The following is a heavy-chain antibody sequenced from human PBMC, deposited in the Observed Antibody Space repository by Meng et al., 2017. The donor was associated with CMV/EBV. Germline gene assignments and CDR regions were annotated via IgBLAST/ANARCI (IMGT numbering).Heavy chain of an antibody. CDR3: AREEYNSGPGVYYYYGMDV. CDR2: IYYSGST. D-gene: IGHD1-20*01. CDR1: GGSISSYY. V-gene: IGHV4-59*01. J-gene: IGHJ6*02. Sequence: GSLRLSCTVSGGSISSYYWSWIRQPPGKGLEWIGYIYYSGSTNYNPSLKSRVTISVDTSKNQFSLKLSSVTAADTAAYYCAREEYNSGPGVYYYYGMDVWGQGITVTVSS.